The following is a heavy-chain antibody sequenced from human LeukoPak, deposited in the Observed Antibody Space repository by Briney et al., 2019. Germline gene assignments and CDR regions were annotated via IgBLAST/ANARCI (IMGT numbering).Heavy chain of an antibody. V-gene: IGHV4-31*03. D-gene: IGHD3-22*01. CDR1: GGSISSGGYY. Sequence: TQTLSLTCTVSGGSISSGGYYWSWIRQHPGKGLEWIGYIYYSGSTYYNPSLKSRVTISVDTSKNQFSLKLSSVTAADTAVYYCARDSSGYYYFDYWGQGTLVTVSS. CDR2: IYYSGST. CDR3: ARDSSGYYYFDY. J-gene: IGHJ4*02.